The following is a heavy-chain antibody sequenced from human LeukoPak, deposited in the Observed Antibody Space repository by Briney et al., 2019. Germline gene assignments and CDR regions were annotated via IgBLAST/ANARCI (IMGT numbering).Heavy chain of an antibody. CDR2: ISGSGGST. D-gene: IGHD4-17*01. J-gene: IGHJ4*02. V-gene: IGHV3-23*01. CDR3: ARNGDSGGNVGFDY. CDR1: GFTFSSYA. Sequence: GGSLRLSCAASGFTFSSYAMSWVRQAPGKGLEWVSAISGSGGSTYYADSVRGRFTISRDNSKNTLYLQMNSLRAEDTAVYYCARNGDSGGNVGFDYWGQGTLVTVSS.